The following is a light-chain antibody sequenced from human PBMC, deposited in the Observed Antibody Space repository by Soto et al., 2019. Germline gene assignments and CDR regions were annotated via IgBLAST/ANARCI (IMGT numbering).Light chain of an antibody. CDR2: DAS. J-gene: IGKJ5*01. V-gene: IGKV3D-20*02. CDR1: QSVINSY. Sequence: EVVLTQSPGTLSLSSGERATLSCRASQSVINSYLAWYQQKPGQAPRLLIYDASNRATGIPARFSGSGSGTDFTLTISSLEPDDFAVYYCQQRADWPITFGQGTRLEIK. CDR3: QQRADWPIT.